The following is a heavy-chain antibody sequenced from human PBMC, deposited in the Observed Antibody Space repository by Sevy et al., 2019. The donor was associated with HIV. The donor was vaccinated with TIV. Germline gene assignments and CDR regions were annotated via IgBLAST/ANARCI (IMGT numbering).Heavy chain of an antibody. D-gene: IGHD3-10*01. V-gene: IGHV4-31*03. CDR1: GDSLSSGSYY. J-gene: IGHJ4*02. Sequence: QSQTLSLTCTVSGDSLSSGSYYWSWIRQHPGKGLEWIGYISYSGTTFYTPSLRSRVSISVDASRNQFSLKLSSVTAADTALYYCAREPRGSGTLIDFWGQGTLVTVSS. CDR2: ISYSGTT. CDR3: AREPRGSGTLIDF.